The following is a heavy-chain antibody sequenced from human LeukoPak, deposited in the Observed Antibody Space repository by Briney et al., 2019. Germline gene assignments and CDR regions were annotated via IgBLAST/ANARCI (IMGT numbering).Heavy chain of an antibody. CDR2: IHYSGST. J-gene: IGHJ4*02. CDR1: GGSISNYY. D-gene: IGHD5-18*01. Sequence: SETLSLTCTVSGGSISNYYWSWIRQPPGKGLEWIGYIHYSGSTNNNPSLKSRVTISVDTSKNQFSLKLSSVTAADTAVYYCAGTVAWIQLWSYFDYWGQGTLVTVSS. CDR3: AGTVAWIQLWSYFDY. V-gene: IGHV4-59*12.